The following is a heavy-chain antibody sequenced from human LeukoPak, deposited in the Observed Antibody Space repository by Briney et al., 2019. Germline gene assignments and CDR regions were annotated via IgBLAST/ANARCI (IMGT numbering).Heavy chain of an antibody. CDR3: ARKWIVGATFGFDP. D-gene: IGHD1-26*01. CDR1: GYTFTSFG. V-gene: IGHV1-18*04. CDR2: IGAYNGDT. Sequence: GASVKVSCKPSGYTFTSFGISWVRQAPGQGLEWMGWIGAYNGDTNYAQKLQGRVTMTTDTSTSTAYMELRSLRSDDTAVYYCARKWIVGATFGFDPWGQGTLVTVSS. J-gene: IGHJ5*02.